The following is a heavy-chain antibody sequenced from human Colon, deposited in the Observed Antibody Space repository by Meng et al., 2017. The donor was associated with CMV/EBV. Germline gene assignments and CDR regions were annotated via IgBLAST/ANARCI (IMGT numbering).Heavy chain of an antibody. CDR2: IKQDGSEK. Sequence: GESLKISCAASGFTFSSYWMSWVRQAPGKGLEWVANIKQDGSEKYYVDSVKGRFTISRDNAKTALYLQMNSLRSEDTALYYCAKDVGANFFYGLDVWGQGTTVTVSS. J-gene: IGHJ6*02. V-gene: IGHV3-7*03. D-gene: IGHD1-26*01. CDR3: AKDVGANFFYGLDV. CDR1: GFTFSSYW.